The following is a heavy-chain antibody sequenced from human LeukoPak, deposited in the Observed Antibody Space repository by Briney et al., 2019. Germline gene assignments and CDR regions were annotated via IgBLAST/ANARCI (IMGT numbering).Heavy chain of an antibody. CDR1: GFTFSSHD. CDR2: ISRSSSSI. D-gene: IGHD1-14*01. CDR3: ARDIGTAFSYPEDAFDI. Sequence: GGSLRLSCAASGFTFSSHDMTWVRQAPGKGLEWVSAISRSSSSIYYADSVKGRFTISRDNAKNSLYLQMNSLRAEDTAVYYCARDIGTAFSYPEDAFDIWGQGTMVTVSS. V-gene: IGHV3-21*01. J-gene: IGHJ3*02.